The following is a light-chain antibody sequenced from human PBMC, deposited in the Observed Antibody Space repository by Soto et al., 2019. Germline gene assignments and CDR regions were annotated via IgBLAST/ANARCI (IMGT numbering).Light chain of an antibody. J-gene: IGLJ1*01. CDR3: SSYTGTSTFV. CDR1: SSDVGGYDY. Sequence: QSALTQPASVSGSPGQSITISCTGTSSDVGGYDYVSWYQQLPGKAPKLMIYDVNNRPSGVSNRFSGSKSRNTASLTISGLQAEDEADYYCSSYTGTSTFVFGGGTKVTVL. V-gene: IGLV2-14*01. CDR2: DVN.